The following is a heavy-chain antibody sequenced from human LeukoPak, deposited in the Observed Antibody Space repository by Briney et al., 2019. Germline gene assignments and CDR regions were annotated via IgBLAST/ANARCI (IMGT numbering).Heavy chain of an antibody. Sequence: PGGSLRLSCAASGFTFSSYAMHWVRQAPGKGLEWVAVISYDGSNKYYADSVKGRFTISRDNSKNTLYLQMNSLRAEDTAVYYCARDNSPQLTYMDVWGKGTTVTISS. J-gene: IGHJ6*03. CDR1: GFTFSSYA. CDR2: ISYDGSNK. D-gene: IGHD2-2*01. CDR3: ARDNSPQLTYMDV. V-gene: IGHV3-30*04.